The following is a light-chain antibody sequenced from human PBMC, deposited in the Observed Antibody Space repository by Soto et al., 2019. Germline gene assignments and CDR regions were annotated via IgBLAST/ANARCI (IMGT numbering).Light chain of an antibody. CDR1: QSVSNN. J-gene: IGKJ5*01. CDR2: GAS. CDR3: QQYNNWPPIT. V-gene: IGKV3-15*01. Sequence: EIVLTQSPGTLSLSPGERAPLSCRASQSVSNNYLAWYQHKPGQAPRLLIYGASTRATGIPARFCGSGSGTEFALTISSLQSEDFAVYYCQQYNNWPPITFGQGTRLEIK.